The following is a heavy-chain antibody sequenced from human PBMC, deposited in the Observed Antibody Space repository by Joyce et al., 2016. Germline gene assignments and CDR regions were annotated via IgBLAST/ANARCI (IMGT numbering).Heavy chain of an antibody. Sequence: EERLVESGGGLVQPGGSLRLSCVASNFNISDFSMIWARRTPGKGLEWVSYISKSTKVIYYADSVKGRFTISRDSAKNSIFLQMDSLRAEDTAVFYCAKAVHLYNRNYGFDPWGPGTQVTISS. D-gene: IGHD1-14*01. CDR2: ISKSTKVI. CDR3: AKAVHLYNRNYGFDP. J-gene: IGHJ5*02. CDR1: NFNISDFS. V-gene: IGHV3-48*01.